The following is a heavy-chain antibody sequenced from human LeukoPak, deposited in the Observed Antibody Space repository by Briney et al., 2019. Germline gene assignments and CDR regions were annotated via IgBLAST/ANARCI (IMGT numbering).Heavy chain of an antibody. V-gene: IGHV1-2*06. D-gene: IGHD3-10*01. CDR1: GYTFTGYY. J-gene: IGHJ4*02. Sequence: ASVKVSCKASGYTFTGYYMHWVRQAPGQGLEWMGRINPNSGGTNYAQKFQGRVTMTRDTSISTAYMELSRLRSDDTAVYYCARSTRCYYYFDYWGQGTLVTVSS. CDR3: ARSTRCYYYFDY. CDR2: INPNSGGT.